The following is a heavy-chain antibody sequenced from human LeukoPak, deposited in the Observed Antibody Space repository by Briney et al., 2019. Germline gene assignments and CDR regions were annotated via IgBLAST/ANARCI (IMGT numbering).Heavy chain of an antibody. D-gene: IGHD2/OR15-2a*01. Sequence: ASVKVSCRASGYTFSSYDITWVRQAPGQGLEWMGWISAYNDDTEYAQKFQGRVTMTTDASTSTAYMELRSLRSDDTAVYYCARWMRYCSSTTCYYYYMDVWGIGTTVTVSS. CDR2: ISAYNDDT. CDR1: GYTFSSYD. V-gene: IGHV1-18*01. J-gene: IGHJ6*03. CDR3: ARWMRYCSSTTCYYYYMDV.